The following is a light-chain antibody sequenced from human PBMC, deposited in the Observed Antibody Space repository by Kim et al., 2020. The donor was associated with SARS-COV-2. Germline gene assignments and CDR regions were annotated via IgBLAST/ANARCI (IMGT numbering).Light chain of an antibody. CDR1: SLRSYY. J-gene: IGLJ2*01. V-gene: IGLV3-19*01. CDR3: NSRGSNEKGV. CDR2: GKN. Sequence: SSELTQDPAVSVALGQTVRITCQGDSLRSYYATWYQQKPGQAPILVIYGKNNRPSGIPDRFSGSSSGNTASLTITGTQAGDEADYYCNSRGSNEKGVFGG.